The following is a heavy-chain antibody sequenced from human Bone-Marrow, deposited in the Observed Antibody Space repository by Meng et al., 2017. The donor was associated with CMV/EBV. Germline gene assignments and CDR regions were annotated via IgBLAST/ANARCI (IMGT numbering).Heavy chain of an antibody. CDR2: INSDGSST. D-gene: IGHD1-20*01. CDR3: ARQWDYGYNSLDF. V-gene: IGHV3-74*01. J-gene: IGHJ4*02. Sequence: GESLKISCAASGFTFSSYWMHWVRQAPGKGLVWVSRINSDGSSTSYADSVKGRFTISRDNAKNSLFLQLNSLRAGDTGVYYCARQWDYGYNSLDFWGQGTLVTVSS. CDR1: GFTFSSYW.